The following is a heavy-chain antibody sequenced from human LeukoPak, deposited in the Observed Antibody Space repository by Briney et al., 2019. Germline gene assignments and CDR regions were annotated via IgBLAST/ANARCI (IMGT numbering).Heavy chain of an antibody. CDR1: GTSISSRNYY. J-gene: IGHJ4*02. Sequence: PSETLSLTCTVSGTSISSRNYYWGWIRQPPGKGLEWIGSIFDSGTTYYNPSLKSQATISVDTSKNQFSLNLRSVSAADTAVYYCAGRTIVVSKDAFDSWGQGTLVTVSS. V-gene: IGHV4-39*01. D-gene: IGHD3-22*01. CDR3: AGRTIVVSKDAFDS. CDR2: IFDSGTT.